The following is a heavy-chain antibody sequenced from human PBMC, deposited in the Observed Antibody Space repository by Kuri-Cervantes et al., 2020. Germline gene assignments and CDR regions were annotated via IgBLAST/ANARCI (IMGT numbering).Heavy chain of an antibody. V-gene: IGHV1-18*01. J-gene: IGHJ4*02. CDR1: GYTFTSYG. CDR3: ATHTGVFGNFDWLSFDY. D-gene: IGHD3-9*01. Sequence: ASVKVSCKASGYTFTSYGISWVRQAPGQGLEWMGWISAYNGNTNYAQKLQGRVTMTTDTSTSTDYMELSSLRSEETAVYFCATHTGVFGNFDWLSFDYWGQGTLVTVSS. CDR2: ISAYNGNT.